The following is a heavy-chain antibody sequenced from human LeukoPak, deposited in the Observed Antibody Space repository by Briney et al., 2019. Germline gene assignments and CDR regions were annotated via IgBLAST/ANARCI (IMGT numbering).Heavy chain of an antibody. Sequence: GGSLRLSCAASGFTVSSNYMSWVRQAPGKGLEWVSVIYSGGSTYYADSVKGRFTISRDNSKNTLYLQMNSLRAEDTAVYYCARATAAGRGFDYWGQGTLVTVSS. D-gene: IGHD6-13*01. CDR3: ARATAAGRGFDY. CDR1: GFTVSSNY. V-gene: IGHV3-66*01. J-gene: IGHJ4*02. CDR2: IYSGGST.